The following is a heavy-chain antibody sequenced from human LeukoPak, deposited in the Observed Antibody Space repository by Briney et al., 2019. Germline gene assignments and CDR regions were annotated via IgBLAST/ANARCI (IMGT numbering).Heavy chain of an antibody. V-gene: IGHV1-18*01. Sequence: ASVKVSCKASGYTFTSYGISWVRQAPGQGLEWMGWISAYNGNTNYAQKLQGRVTMTTDTSTSTAYMELRSLRSDDTAVYYCARVDPIAVAGTGSQWVDPWGQGTLVTVSS. CDR3: ARVDPIAVAGTGSQWVDP. CDR1: GYTFTSYG. D-gene: IGHD6-19*01. J-gene: IGHJ5*02. CDR2: ISAYNGNT.